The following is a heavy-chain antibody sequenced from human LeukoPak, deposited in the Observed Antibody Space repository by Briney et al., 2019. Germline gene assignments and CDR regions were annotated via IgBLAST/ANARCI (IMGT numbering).Heavy chain of an antibody. V-gene: IGHV3-11*01. CDR2: VSSSGIIK. Sequence: GGSLRLSCAASGFTFNDYHMSWIRQAPGKGLECIAYVSSSGIIKYYPDSVKGRFTISRDNAKNSLSLQMNSLTAEDTAVYYCVRWSPSTVTYDYWGQGTLVTVSS. CDR1: GFTFNDYH. D-gene: IGHD4-17*01. J-gene: IGHJ4*02. CDR3: VRWSPSTVTYDY.